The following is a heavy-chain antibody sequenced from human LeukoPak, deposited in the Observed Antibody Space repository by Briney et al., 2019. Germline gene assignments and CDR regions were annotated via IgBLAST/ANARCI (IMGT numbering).Heavy chain of an antibody. CDR1: GFTFRSHW. CDR3: AKAHLLDWLLPFDY. Sequence: GGSLRLSRAASGFTFRSHWMHWVRQAPGKGLVWVSRISPDGTTTAYVDSVRGRFTLSRDNAKNTLYLQMNSLRGEDTGVYYCAKAHLLDWLLPFDYWGQGTLVSVSS. V-gene: IGHV3-74*01. J-gene: IGHJ4*02. D-gene: IGHD3/OR15-3a*01. CDR2: ISPDGTTT.